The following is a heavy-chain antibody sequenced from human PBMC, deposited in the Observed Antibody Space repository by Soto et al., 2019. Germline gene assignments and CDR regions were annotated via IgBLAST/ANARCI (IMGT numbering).Heavy chain of an antibody. J-gene: IGHJ4*02. Sequence: QVQLVESGGGVVQPGRSLRLSCAASGFTFSSYGMHWVRQAPGKGLEWVAVISYDGSNKYYADSVKGRFTISRDNSKNTLYLQMNSLRAEDTAVYYCAKERQPEEKDSSGWYFDYWGQGTLVTVSS. CDR2: ISYDGSNK. CDR3: AKERQPEEKDSSGWYFDY. D-gene: IGHD6-19*01. V-gene: IGHV3-30*18. CDR1: GFTFSSYG.